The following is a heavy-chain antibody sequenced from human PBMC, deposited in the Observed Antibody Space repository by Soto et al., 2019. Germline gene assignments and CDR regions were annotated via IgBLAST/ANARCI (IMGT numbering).Heavy chain of an antibody. Sequence: EVLLLESGGDSVQPGGSLRLSCVASGFTFSDYVMSWVRQVPGKGLEWVSSISDGGERTDYRDSVRGRFTISRDNARVTLHLQMNSLRVDDTATYFCARDRSTDFGLDVWDQGTTVTVSS. J-gene: IGHJ6*02. CDR1: GFTFSDYV. CDR3: ARDRSTDFGLDV. CDR2: ISDGGERT. D-gene: IGHD3-3*01. V-gene: IGHV3-23*01.